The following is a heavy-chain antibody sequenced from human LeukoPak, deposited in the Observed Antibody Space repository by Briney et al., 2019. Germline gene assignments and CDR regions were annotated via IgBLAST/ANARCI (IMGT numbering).Heavy chain of an antibody. D-gene: IGHD2-15*01. CDR3: AKAGGACSGGSCYNYYYGMDV. Sequence: GGSLRLSCAASGFTFSSYAMSWVRQAPGKGLEWVSAISGSGGSTYYADSVKGRFTISRDNSKNTLYLQMNSLRAEDTAVYYCAKAGGACSGGSCYNYYYGMDVWGQGTTVTVSS. CDR2: ISGSGGST. V-gene: IGHV3-23*01. CDR1: GFTFSSYA. J-gene: IGHJ6*02.